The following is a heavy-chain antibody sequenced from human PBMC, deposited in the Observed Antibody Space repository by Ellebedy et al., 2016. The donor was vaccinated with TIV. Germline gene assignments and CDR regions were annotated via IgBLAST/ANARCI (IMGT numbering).Heavy chain of an antibody. CDR1: GFTVSRNY. D-gene: IGHD2/OR15-2a*01. J-gene: IGHJ5*02. CDR2: IYTGGAT. Sequence: GESLKISXAASGFTVSRNYMSWVRQAPGKGLEWVSVIYTGGATYYADSVKGRSTISRDNAKNSLYLQMNSLRAEDTALYYCATKDFDNREGSGSWGQGTLVTVSS. CDR3: ATKDFDNREGSGS. V-gene: IGHV3-53*01.